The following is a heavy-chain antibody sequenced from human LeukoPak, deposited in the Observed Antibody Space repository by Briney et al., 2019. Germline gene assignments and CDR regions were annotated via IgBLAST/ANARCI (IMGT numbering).Heavy chain of an antibody. CDR2: IYYSGST. D-gene: IGHD6-6*01. J-gene: IGHJ6*02. CDR1: GGSISSSSYY. CDR3: ARQLSSSSLYYYYGMDV. Sequence: SETLSLTCTVSGGSISSSSYYWAWIRQPPGKGLGWIGSIYYSGSTYYNPSLKSRVTISVDTSKNQFSLKLSSVTAADTAVYYCARQLSSSSLYYYYGMDVWGQGTTVTVSS. V-gene: IGHV4-39*01.